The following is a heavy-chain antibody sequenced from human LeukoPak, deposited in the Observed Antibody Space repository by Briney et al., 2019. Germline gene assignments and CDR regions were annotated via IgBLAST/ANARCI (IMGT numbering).Heavy chain of an antibody. CDR3: ARWTTTYLDY. Sequence: SETLSLTCAVSGGSFSTYYWTWIRQPPGKGLEWIGYIYYSGSTNYNPSLKSRVTISVDTSKNQFSLKLSSVTAEDTAVYYCARWTTTYLDYWGQGTLVTVSS. V-gene: IGHV4-59*01. CDR1: GGSFSTYY. CDR2: IYYSGST. D-gene: IGHD3/OR15-3a*01. J-gene: IGHJ4*02.